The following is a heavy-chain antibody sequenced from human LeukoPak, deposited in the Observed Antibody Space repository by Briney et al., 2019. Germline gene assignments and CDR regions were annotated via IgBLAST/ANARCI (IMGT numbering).Heavy chain of an antibody. V-gene: IGHV3-23*01. CDR2: VSGSGDRM. CDR3: AKAAAAPGFDF. CDR1: GFTSSSYA. D-gene: IGHD6-13*01. Sequence: PGGSLRLSCAASGFTSSSYALNWVRQAPGKGLEWVATVSGSGDRMYHADSVKGRFTISRDNSKSTIYLQMNSLRAEDTALYYCAKAAAAPGFDFWGQGTLVTVSS. J-gene: IGHJ4*02.